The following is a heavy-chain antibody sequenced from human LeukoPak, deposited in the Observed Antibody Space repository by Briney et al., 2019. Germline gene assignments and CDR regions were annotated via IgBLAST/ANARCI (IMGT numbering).Heavy chain of an antibody. J-gene: IGHJ4*02. Sequence: GRSVRLSCVASGFTFSSYVMQWVRQAPGKGLEWLAGILHDGSNNYYADSVKGRSSISRGYSENSLDLQMNNLRVEGGALYYCANALPPSSIAAAYPDSWGQGTLVTVSS. CDR1: GFTFSSYV. CDR2: ILHDGSNN. D-gene: IGHD6-13*01. CDR3: ANALPPSSIAAAYPDS. V-gene: IGHV3-30*18.